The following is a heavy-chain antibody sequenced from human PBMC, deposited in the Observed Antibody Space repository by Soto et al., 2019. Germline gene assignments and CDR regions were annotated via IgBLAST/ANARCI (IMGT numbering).Heavy chain of an antibody. CDR3: ARVRGPSSYYYYYYLDV. Sequence: SETLSLTCTVSGGSISGYYWSWIRQPPGKGLEWIGYIYYSGSTNYNPSLKSRVTISVDTSKNQFSLNLSSVTAADTAVYYCARVRGPSSYYYYYYLDVWGKGTTVTVSS. CDR1: GGSISGYY. CDR2: IYYSGST. J-gene: IGHJ6*03. V-gene: IGHV4-59*01.